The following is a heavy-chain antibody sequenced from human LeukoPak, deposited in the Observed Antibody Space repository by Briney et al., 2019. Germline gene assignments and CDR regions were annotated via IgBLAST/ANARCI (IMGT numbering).Heavy chain of an antibody. J-gene: IGHJ4*02. CDR1: GYTFTNNY. CDR2: IYPRDGST. Sequence: GASVKVSCKASGYTFTNNYLHWVRQAPGQGLEWMGMIYPRDGSTSYAQNFQGRVTVTRDTSTTTVHMELSGLRSEDTAVYYCARDQEGFDYWGQGTPVTVSS. CDR3: ARDQEGFDY. V-gene: IGHV1-46*01.